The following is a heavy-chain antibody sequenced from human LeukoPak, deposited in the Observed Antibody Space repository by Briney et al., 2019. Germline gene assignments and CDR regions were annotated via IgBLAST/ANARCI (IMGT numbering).Heavy chain of an antibody. J-gene: IGHJ4*02. CDR1: GGSVSSGNYY. Sequence: SETLSLTCTVSGGSVSSGNYYWSWIRQPPVKGLDWIGYIYYSGSTNYNPSLKSRVTISVDTSKNQFSLRLSPATAAHTAGYYCATDPSGYFNYWGQGNLATVSS. D-gene: IGHD3-22*01. CDR2: IYYSGST. V-gene: IGHV4-61*01. CDR3: ATDPSGYFNY.